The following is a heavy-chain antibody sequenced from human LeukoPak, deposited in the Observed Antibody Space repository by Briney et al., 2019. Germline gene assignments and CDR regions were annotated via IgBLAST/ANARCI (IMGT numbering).Heavy chain of an antibody. CDR2: IYYTGSS. Sequence: SETLSLTCTVSGGSISSSDYYWGWIRQPPGKGLEWIGNIYYTGSSSYNSSLKSRVTISVDTSKNQFSLQLSSVAAADTAVYYCARENYCTNGVCWAFDPWGQGTLVTVSS. J-gene: IGHJ5*02. CDR3: ARENYCTNGVCWAFDP. V-gene: IGHV4-39*07. D-gene: IGHD2-8*01. CDR1: GGSISSSDYY.